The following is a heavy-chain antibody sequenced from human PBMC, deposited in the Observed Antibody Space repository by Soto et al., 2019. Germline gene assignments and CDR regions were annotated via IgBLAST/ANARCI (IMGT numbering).Heavy chain of an antibody. CDR1: GGSFSTGDYY. CDR2: IDNSGRT. J-gene: IGHJ6*02. Sequence: LSLTCSVSGGSFSTGDYYWSWLRQSPGKGLEWIGFIDNSGRTYDNPSLKSRVTISVDTSKKQFSLRVRSVTAADTAVYYCARGGYSYGYPDGMDFWGQGTTVTVSS. D-gene: IGHD5-18*01. CDR3: ARGGYSYGYPDGMDF. V-gene: IGHV4-30-4*01.